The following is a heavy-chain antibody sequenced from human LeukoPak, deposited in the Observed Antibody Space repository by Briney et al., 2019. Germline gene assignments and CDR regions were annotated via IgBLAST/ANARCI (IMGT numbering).Heavy chain of an antibody. CDR3: ARDSPVVVFHYGMDV. Sequence: GGSLRLSCAASGFTFSSYWMSWVRQAPGKGLEWVANIKQDGSEKYYVDSAKGRFTISRDNAKNSLYLQMNSLRAEDTAVYYCARDSPVVVFHYGMDVWGQGTTVTVSS. J-gene: IGHJ6*02. D-gene: IGHD2-21*01. CDR1: GFTFSSYW. CDR2: IKQDGSEK. V-gene: IGHV3-7*03.